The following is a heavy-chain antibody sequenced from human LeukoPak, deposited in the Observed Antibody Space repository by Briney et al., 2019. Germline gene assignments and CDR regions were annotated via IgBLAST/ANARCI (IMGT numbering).Heavy chain of an antibody. D-gene: IGHD3-22*01. CDR1: GYTFTSYG. V-gene: IGHV1-18*01. Sequence: ASVKVSCKASGYTFTSYGISWARQAPGQGLEWMGWISAYNGNTNYAQKLQGRLTLTTDTSTSTAYMELRSLRSDDTAVYYCARDLGFGDDSSGSLDYWGQGTLVTVSS. CDR2: ISAYNGNT. CDR3: ARDLGFGDDSSGSLDY. J-gene: IGHJ4*02.